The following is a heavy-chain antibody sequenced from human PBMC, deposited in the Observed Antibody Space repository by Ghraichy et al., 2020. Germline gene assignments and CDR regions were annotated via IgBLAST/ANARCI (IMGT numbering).Heavy chain of an antibody. CDR2: IHQSGST. Sequence: SETLSLTCAVSGGSISSDNWWSWLRQPPGKGLEWIGEIHQSGSTNYNPSLKSRVTISVDKSKNQFSLKLSSVTAADTAVYYCAERNYYDSTGYYLYWGQGTLVTVSS. J-gene: IGHJ4*02. CDR3: AERNYYDSTGYYLY. D-gene: IGHD3-22*01. CDR1: GGSISSDNW. V-gene: IGHV4-4*02.